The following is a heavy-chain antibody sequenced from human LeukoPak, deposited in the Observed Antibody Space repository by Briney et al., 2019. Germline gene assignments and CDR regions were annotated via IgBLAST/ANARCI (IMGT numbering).Heavy chain of an antibody. Sequence: SVKVSCKASGGTFSSHAISWVRQAPGQGLEWMGRIIPIFGIANYAQKFQGSVTITADKSTSTAYMELSSLRSEDTAVYYCARVEAYCGGDCSEYFQHWGQGTLVTVSS. CDR1: GGTFSSHA. CDR3: ARVEAYCGGDCSEYFQH. J-gene: IGHJ1*01. V-gene: IGHV1-69*04. CDR2: IIPIFGIA. D-gene: IGHD2-21*02.